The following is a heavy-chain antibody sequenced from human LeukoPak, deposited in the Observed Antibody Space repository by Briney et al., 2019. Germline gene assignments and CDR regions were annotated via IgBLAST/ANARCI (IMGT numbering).Heavy chain of an antibody. D-gene: IGHD5-12*01. V-gene: IGHV4-61*02. J-gene: IGHJ5*02. CDR1: GGSLSSGSYY. CDR3: AIRGYDQLRWFDP. Sequence: SQTLSLTCTVSGGSLSSGSYYWSWIRQPAGKGLEWIGRIYTSGSTNYNPSLKSRVTISVDTSKNQFSLKLSSVTAADTAAYYCAIRGYDQLRWFDPWGQGTLVTVSS. CDR2: IYTSGST.